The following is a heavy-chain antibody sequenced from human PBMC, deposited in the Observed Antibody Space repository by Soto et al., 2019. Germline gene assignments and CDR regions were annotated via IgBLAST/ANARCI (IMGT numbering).Heavy chain of an antibody. CDR2: IYYSGST. CDR3: TREGVSGSCDY. Sequence: SETLSLTCTVSGGSISSYYWSWIRQPPGKGLEWIGYIYYSGSTNYNPSLKSRVTISVDTSKNQFTLKLSSVTAADTAVYYCTREGVSGSCDYWGQGTLVTVSS. CDR1: GGSISSYY. V-gene: IGHV4-59*01. D-gene: IGHD1-26*01. J-gene: IGHJ4*02.